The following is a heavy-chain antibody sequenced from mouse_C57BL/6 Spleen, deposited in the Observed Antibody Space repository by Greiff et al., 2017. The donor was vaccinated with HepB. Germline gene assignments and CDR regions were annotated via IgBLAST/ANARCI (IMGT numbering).Heavy chain of an antibody. Sequence: DVKLVESGGDLVKPGGSLKLSCAASGFTFSSYGMSWVRQTPDKRLEWVATISSGGSYTYYPDSVKGRFTISRDNAKNTLYLQMSSLKSEDTAMYYCARQRLAWFAYWGQGTLVTVSA. V-gene: IGHV5-6*02. CDR3: ARQRLAWFAY. CDR1: GFTFSSYG. CDR2: ISSGGSYT. D-gene: IGHD3-2*02. J-gene: IGHJ3*01.